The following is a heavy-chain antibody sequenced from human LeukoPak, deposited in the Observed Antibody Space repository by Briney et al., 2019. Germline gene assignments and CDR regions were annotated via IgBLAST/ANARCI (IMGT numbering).Heavy chain of an antibody. J-gene: IGHJ5*02. CDR3: ARHKVWFGELVGWFDP. V-gene: IGHV4-59*08. D-gene: IGHD3-10*01. Sequence: PSETLSLTCTVSGGSISSYYWSWIRQPPGKGLEWIGYIYYSGSTNYNPPLKSRVTISVDTSKNQFSLKLSSVTAADTAVYYCARHKVWFGELVGWFDPWGQGTLVTVSS. CDR1: GGSISSYY. CDR2: IYYSGST.